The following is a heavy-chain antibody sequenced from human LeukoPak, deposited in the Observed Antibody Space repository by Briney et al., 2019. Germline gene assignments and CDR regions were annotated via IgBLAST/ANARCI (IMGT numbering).Heavy chain of an antibody. J-gene: IGHJ3*02. CDR1: GYTFTSYG. CDR3: ARDWGCSSTSCYTGAFDI. V-gene: IGHV1-18*01. CDR2: ISAYDGNT. D-gene: IGHD2-2*02. Sequence: ASVKVSCKASGYTFTSYGISWVRQAPGQGLEWMGWISAYDGNTNYAQKLQGRVTMTTDTSTSTAYMELRSLRSDDTAGYYCARDWGCSSTSCYTGAFDIWGQGTMVTVSS.